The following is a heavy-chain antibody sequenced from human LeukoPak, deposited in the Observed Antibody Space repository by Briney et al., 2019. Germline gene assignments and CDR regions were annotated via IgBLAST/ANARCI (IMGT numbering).Heavy chain of an antibody. J-gene: IGHJ5*02. V-gene: IGHV1-46*01. CDR3: ARTVGATDYVNWFDP. CDR1: GYTFTSYY. CDR2: INPSGGST. D-gene: IGHD1-26*01. Sequence: ASVKVSCKASGYTFTSYYMHWVRQAPGQGLEWMGIINPSGGSTSYAQKFQGKVTMTRDTSTSTVYMELSSLRSEDTAVYYCARTVGATDYVNWFDPWGQGTLVTVSS.